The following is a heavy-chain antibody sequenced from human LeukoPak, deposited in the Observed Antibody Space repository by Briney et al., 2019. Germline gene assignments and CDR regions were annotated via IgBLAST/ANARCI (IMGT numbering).Heavy chain of an antibody. CDR2: IYTSGST. V-gene: IGHV4-4*07. J-gene: IGHJ4*02. CDR1: GGSISSYY. D-gene: IGHD3-22*01. CDR3: ARGGYYYDSSGPYYFDY. Sequence: SETLSLTXTVSGGSISSYYWSWIRQPAGKGLEWIGRIYTSGSTNYNPSLKNRVTMSVDTSKNQFSLKLSSVTAADTAVYYCARGGYYYDSSGPYYFDYWGQGTLVTVSS.